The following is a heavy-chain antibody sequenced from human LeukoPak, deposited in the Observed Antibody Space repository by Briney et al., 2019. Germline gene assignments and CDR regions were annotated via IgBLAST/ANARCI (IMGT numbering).Heavy chain of an antibody. Sequence: PGGSLRLSCAASGFTFSSYEMNWVRQAPGKGLEWVSFILSSGTTMYYADSVKGRFIISRDNAKSSLYLQMNSLRTEDTAVYYCAKAEGYDILTGLDYWGQGTLVTVSS. CDR3: AKAEGYDILTGLDY. V-gene: IGHV3-48*03. D-gene: IGHD3-9*01. J-gene: IGHJ4*02. CDR2: ILSSGTTM. CDR1: GFTFSSYE.